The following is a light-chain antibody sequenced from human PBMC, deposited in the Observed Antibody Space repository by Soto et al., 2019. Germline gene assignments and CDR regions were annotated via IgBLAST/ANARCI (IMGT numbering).Light chain of an antibody. CDR2: KAS. J-gene: IGLJ2*01. CDR1: ALPNQY. V-gene: IGLV3-25*03. Sequence: SYELTQPPSVSVSPGQTARITCSGDALPNQYAYWYQQKPGQAPVLVIYKASERPSGIPERFSGSSSGTTVTLTISGVQAEDEADYYCQSADSSGTYVVFGGGTQLTVL. CDR3: QSADSSGTYVV.